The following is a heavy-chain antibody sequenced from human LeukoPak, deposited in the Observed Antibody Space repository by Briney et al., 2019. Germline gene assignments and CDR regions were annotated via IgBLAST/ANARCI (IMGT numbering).Heavy chain of an antibody. J-gene: IGHJ5*02. Sequence: ASVKVSCKASGYTFTGYYLHWVRQAPGQGLEWMGWINPNRGGTSYAQKFQGRVSMTRDTSISTVYMELSGLRSDDTAIYYCARDRVFGVVFGRFDPWGQGTLVTVST. CDR1: GYTFTGYY. V-gene: IGHV1-2*02. CDR2: INPNRGGT. D-gene: IGHD3-3*01. CDR3: ARDRVFGVVFGRFDP.